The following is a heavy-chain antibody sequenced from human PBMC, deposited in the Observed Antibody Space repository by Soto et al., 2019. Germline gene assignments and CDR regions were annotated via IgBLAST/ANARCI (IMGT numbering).Heavy chain of an antibody. J-gene: IGHJ4*02. D-gene: IGHD2-21*02. Sequence: ASVKVSCKASGYTFTGYYMHWVRQAPGQGLEWMGWINPNSGGTNYAQKFQGWVTMTRDTSMSTAFMELSRLRSEDTAVYYCARGGHITVVTASFDFWGQGTLVTVSS. CDR3: ARGGHITVVTASFDF. V-gene: IGHV1-2*04. CDR2: INPNSGGT. CDR1: GYTFTGYY.